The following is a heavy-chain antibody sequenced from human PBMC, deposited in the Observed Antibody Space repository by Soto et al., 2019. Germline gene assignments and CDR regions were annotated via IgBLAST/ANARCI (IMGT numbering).Heavy chain of an antibody. D-gene: IGHD2-21*01. J-gene: IGHJ4*02. CDR2: ISYDGSNK. V-gene: IGHV3-30*18. Sequence: GGSLRLSCAASGFTFSSYGMHWVRQAPGKGLEWVAVISYDGSNKYYADSVKGRFTISRDNSKNTLYLQMNSPRADDTAVYYCAKIPGFYWGQGTLVTVSS. CDR3: AKIPGFY. CDR1: GFTFSSYG.